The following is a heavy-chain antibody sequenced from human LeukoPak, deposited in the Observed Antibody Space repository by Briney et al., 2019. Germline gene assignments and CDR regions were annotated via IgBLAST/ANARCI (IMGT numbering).Heavy chain of an antibody. CDR2: INWNGGST. CDR3: ARSGYYDSSAYFY. Sequence: GGSLRLSCAASGFTFDDYGMSWVCQGPGKELEWVSGINWNGGSTGYADSVKGRFTISRDNGKNSLYLQMNSLRAEDTALYYCARSGYYDSSAYFYWGQGTLVTVSS. D-gene: IGHD3-22*01. CDR1: GFTFDDYG. V-gene: IGHV3-20*04. J-gene: IGHJ4*02.